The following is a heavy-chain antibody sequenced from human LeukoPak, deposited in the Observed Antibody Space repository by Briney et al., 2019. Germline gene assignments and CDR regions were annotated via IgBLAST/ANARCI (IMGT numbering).Heavy chain of an antibody. V-gene: IGHV1-46*01. CDR2: LSPSGGST. Sequence: ASVNLSCKASGYTFTNYYMHWVRQAPGQGLEWMGILSPSGGSTSHAQKFQGRVTMTRDTSISTAYMELSRLRSDDTAVYYCARRYCSSTSCYYYFDYWGQGTLVTVSS. CDR1: GYTFTNYY. J-gene: IGHJ4*02. D-gene: IGHD2-2*01. CDR3: ARRYCSSTSCYYYFDY.